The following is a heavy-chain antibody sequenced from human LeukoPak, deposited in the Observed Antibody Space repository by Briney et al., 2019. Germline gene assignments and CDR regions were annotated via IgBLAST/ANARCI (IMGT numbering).Heavy chain of an antibody. CDR2: VYYSGTT. J-gene: IGHJ5*02. Sequence: SETLTLTCNVSGDSITSGGFYWAWIRQSPGKGLEWIGNVYYSGTTQYNPSLKGRVTISMDMSKNQFSLNLNSVSVTDTAIYYCARRDYAAWFDPWGQGTLVTVSS. CDR1: GDSITSGGFY. D-gene: IGHD4/OR15-4a*01. V-gene: IGHV4-39*01. CDR3: ARRDYAAWFDP.